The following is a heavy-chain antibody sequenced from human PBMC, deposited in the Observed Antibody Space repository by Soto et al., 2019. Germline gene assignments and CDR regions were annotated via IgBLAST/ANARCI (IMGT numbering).Heavy chain of an antibody. CDR2: IYYSGST. CDR3: ARGYCSRTSCCDP. D-gene: IGHD2-2*01. J-gene: IGHJ5*02. V-gene: IGHV4-31*03. CDR1: GGSISSGGYY. Sequence: QVQLQESGPGLVKPSQTLSLTCTVSGGSISSGGYYWSWIRQHPGKGLEWIGYIYYSGSTNYNPSLKCRVTISVDTSKNQFSLKLSSVTAADTAVYYCARGYCSRTSCCDPWGQGTLVTVSS.